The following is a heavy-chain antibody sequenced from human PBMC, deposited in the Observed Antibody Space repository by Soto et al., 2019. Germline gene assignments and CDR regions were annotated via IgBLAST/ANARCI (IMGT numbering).Heavy chain of an antibody. J-gene: IGHJ6*02. CDR2: IYPGDSDT. V-gene: IGHV5-51*01. CDR3: ARQAAAGKYYYAMDV. Sequence: GESLKISCRGSGYSFTTYWIGWVRQMPGKGLEGMVIIYPGDSDTRYSPSFQGQVTISADKSINTTYLQWSSLKASDTAIYYCARQAAAGKYYYAMDVWGQGATVTVSS. CDR1: GYSFTTYW. D-gene: IGHD6-13*01.